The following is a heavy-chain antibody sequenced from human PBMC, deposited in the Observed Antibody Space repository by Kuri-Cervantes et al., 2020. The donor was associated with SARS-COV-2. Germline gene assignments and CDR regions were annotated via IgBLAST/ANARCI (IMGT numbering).Heavy chain of an antibody. CDR3: ARAFVVVPAASQGAFDI. D-gene: IGHD2-2*01. J-gene: IGHJ3*02. CDR2: IYPGDSDT. CDR1: GYSFTSYW. Sequence: KVSCKGSGYSFTSYWIGWVRQMPGKGLEWMGIIYPGDSDTKYSPSFQGQVTISADKSTSTAYLQWSSLKASDTAMYYCARAFVVVPAASQGAFDIWGQGTMVTVSS. V-gene: IGHV5-51*01.